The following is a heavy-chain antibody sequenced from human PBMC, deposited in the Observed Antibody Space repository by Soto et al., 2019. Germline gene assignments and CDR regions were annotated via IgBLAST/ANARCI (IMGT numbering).Heavy chain of an antibody. CDR2: IRWNSGDI. V-gene: IGHV3-9*01. D-gene: IGHD5-18*01. Sequence: EMQLVESGGGSVPPGRYLRLSCAASGFSFDDYGMHWVRQGPGKGLEWVSGIRWNSGDIYYADSVTGRFSISRDNAKKSLYLQRNSLRTEDTALYYCAKENDLDRAGPFEYWGQGIRVTVSS. CDR1: GFSFDDYG. J-gene: IGHJ4*02. CDR3: AKENDLDRAGPFEY.